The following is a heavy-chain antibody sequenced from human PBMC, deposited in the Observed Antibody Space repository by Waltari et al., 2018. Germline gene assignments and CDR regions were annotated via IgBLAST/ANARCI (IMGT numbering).Heavy chain of an antibody. CDR1: GFTFSTSW. D-gene: IGHD6-13*01. CDR2: IKTDGSET. J-gene: IGHJ4*02. Sequence: EVQLLESGGGLVQPGGSLGLSCQGPGFTFSTSWMTWVRQAPGKGLEWVANIKTDGSETYYVDSVKGRFTISRDNTKNSLYLQMSSLRAEDTAVNYCAIGGVETSWYWRYWGQGTLVTVSS. CDR3: AIGGVETSWYWRY. V-gene: IGHV3-7*01.